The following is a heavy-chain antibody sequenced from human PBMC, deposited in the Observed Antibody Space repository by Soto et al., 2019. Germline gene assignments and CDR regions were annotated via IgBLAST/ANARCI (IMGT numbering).Heavy chain of an antibody. CDR1: GGTFSSYA. CDR3: ASDYSNYPAPLDY. Sequence: SVKVSCKASGGTFSSYAISWVRQAPGQGLEWMGGIIPIFGTANYAQKFQGRVTITADESTSTAYMELSSLRSEDTAVYYCASDYSNYPAPLDYWGQGTLVTVSS. V-gene: IGHV1-69*13. D-gene: IGHD4-4*01. J-gene: IGHJ4*02. CDR2: IIPIFGTA.